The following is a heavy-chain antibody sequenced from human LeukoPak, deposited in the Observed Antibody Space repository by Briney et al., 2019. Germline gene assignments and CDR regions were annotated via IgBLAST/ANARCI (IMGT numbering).Heavy chain of an antibody. V-gene: IGHV4-4*07. CDR1: GGSISSYY. D-gene: IGHD3-10*02. CDR3: ARGGIYYDRYYYYYMDV. J-gene: IGHJ6*03. CDR2: IYTSGST. Sequence: SETLSLTCTVSGGSISSYYWSWIRQPAGKGLEWIGRIYTSGSTNYNPSLKSRVTMSVDTSKNQFSLKLSSVTAADTAVYYCARGGIYYDRYYYYYMDVWGKGTTVTISS.